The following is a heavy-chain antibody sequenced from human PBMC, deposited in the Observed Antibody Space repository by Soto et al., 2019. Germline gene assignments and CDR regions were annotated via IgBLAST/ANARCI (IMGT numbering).Heavy chain of an antibody. CDR3: AREVGGSSPPG. CDR2: ISYDGSEK. V-gene: IGHV3-30-3*01. Sequence: QVQLVESGGGVVQPGRSLRLSCAASGFTFSRHAMHWVRQAPVKGLEWVAVISYDGSEKYYADSVKGRFTISRDSSKNTLYLQMDSLGPEDTAVYYCAREVGGSSPPGWGHGTLVNVFS. J-gene: IGHJ4*01. CDR1: GFTFSRHA. D-gene: IGHD6-6*01.